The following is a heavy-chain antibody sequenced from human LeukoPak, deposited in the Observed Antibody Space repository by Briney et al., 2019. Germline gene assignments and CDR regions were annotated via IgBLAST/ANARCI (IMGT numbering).Heavy chain of an antibody. D-gene: IGHD3-22*01. CDR1: GDSISNYY. J-gene: IGHJ6*03. V-gene: IGHV4-4*07. CDR2: IYASGSS. CDR3: ARCLNTYYYYNSGYSPEHYYMDV. Sequence: PSETLSLTCTVSGDSISNYYWSWVRQPAGKGLEWIGRIYASGSSNYNPSLKSRITMSVDTSKNQFSLKLSSVTAADTAVYYCARCLNTYYYYNSGYSPEHYYMDVWGKGTTVIVSS.